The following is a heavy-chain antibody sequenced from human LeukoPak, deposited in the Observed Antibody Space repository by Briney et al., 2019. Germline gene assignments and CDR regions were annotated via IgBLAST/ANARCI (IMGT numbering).Heavy chain of an antibody. CDR1: GGSISSSSYY. CDR2: IYYSGST. Sequence: SQTLSLTCTVSGGSISSSSYYWGWIRQPPGKGLEWIGSIYYSGSTYYSPSLKSRVTISVDTSKNQFSLKLSSVTAADTAVYYCARIAAAGVRYPFDYWGQGTLVTVSS. D-gene: IGHD6-13*01. CDR3: ARIAAAGVRYPFDY. J-gene: IGHJ4*02. V-gene: IGHV4-39*07.